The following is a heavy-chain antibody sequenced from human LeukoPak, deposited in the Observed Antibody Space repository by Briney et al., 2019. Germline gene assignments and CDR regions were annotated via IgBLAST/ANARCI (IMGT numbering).Heavy chain of an antibody. V-gene: IGHV4-39*01. CDR1: GGAISSNNYY. J-gene: IGHJ4*02. CDR2: INYSGTT. CDR3: ARLSDY. Sequence: PSETLSLTCTVSGGAISSNNYYWGWIRQPPGKGLEWIGSINYSGTTYYNPSLKRRVSISVDTSRTQFSLRLSSVTAADTAVYYCARLSDYWGQGTLVTVSS.